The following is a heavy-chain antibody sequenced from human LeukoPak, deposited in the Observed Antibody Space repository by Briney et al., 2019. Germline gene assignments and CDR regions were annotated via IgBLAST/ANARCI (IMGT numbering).Heavy chain of an antibody. V-gene: IGHV3-11*01. CDR3: ARERGYYYGSGSPTD. D-gene: IGHD3-10*01. J-gene: IGHJ4*02. CDR1: SFTFSDYY. Sequence: GGSLRLSCAASSFTFSDYYMSWIRQAPGKGLEWVSYISSSGSTIYYADSVKGRFTISRDNAKNSLYLQMNSLRAEDTAVYYCARERGYYYGSGSPTDWGQRTLVTISS. CDR2: ISSSGSTI.